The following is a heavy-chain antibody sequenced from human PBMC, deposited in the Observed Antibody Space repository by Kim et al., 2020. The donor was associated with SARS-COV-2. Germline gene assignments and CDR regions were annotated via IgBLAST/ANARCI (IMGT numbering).Heavy chain of an antibody. CDR3: TTVPRLYYYYYGMDV. V-gene: IGHV3-15*01. J-gene: IGHJ6*02. Sequence: APVTGRFPNSRDDSKNTLYLQMNSLKNEDTAVYYCTTVPRLYYYYYGMDVWGQGTTVTVSS.